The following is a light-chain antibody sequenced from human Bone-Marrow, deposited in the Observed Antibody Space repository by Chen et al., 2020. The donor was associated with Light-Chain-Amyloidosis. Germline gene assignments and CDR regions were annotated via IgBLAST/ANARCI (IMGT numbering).Light chain of an antibody. Sequence: SYVLTKPSSVSVAPGQTATIACGGNNIGSTIVHWYPQTPGQGPLLVVYDDSDRPSGIPERLSGSNSGDTATLTISRVEAGDEADYYCQVWDRSSDRPVFGGGTKLTVL. CDR2: DDS. V-gene: IGLV3-21*02. CDR1: NIGSTI. J-gene: IGLJ3*02. CDR3: QVWDRSSDRPV.